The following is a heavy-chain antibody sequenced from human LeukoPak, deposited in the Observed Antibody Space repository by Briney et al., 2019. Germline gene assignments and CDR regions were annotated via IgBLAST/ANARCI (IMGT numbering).Heavy chain of an antibody. CDR3: ARGPAVVVIAAYYFDY. V-gene: IGHV3-30*04. Sequence: GRCLSLSCAAAGFTFSSYSMGSVRHAPGNGLGWVAGISYEGSNKYYDDSVEGRFTISRDNSKNKVYLQLNSLRAEDTAVYYCARGPAVVVIAAYYFDYWGQGTLVTVSS. CDR1: GFTFSSYS. CDR2: ISYEGSNK. D-gene: IGHD3-22*01. J-gene: IGHJ4*02.